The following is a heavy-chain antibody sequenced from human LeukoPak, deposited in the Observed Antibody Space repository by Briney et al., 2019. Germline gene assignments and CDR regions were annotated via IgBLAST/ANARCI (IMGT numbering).Heavy chain of an antibody. CDR3: ARADYDFWSGYSHFDY. V-gene: IGHV4-4*07. CDR2: IYTSGST. Sequence: SETLSLTCTVSGGSISSYYWSWIRQPAGKGLEWIGRIYTSGSTNYNPSLKSRVTMSVDTSKNQFSLKLSSVTAADTAVYYCARADYDFWSGYSHFDYWGQGTLVTVSS. CDR1: GGSISSYY. J-gene: IGHJ4*02. D-gene: IGHD3-3*01.